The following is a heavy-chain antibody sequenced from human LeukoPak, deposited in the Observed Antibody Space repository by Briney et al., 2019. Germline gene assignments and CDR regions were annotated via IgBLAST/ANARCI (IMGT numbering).Heavy chain of an antibody. CDR3: ARVPDWTYVPDY. CDR1: GGSISSDRFY. J-gene: IGHJ4*02. Sequence: SETLSLTCTVSGGSISSDRFYWTWVRQPAGKGLEWIGRIKSSNANYNPSLKSRVSISLDTSTNQFSLKLSSLTAADTAVYYCARVPDWTYVPDYWGQGTLVTVSS. D-gene: IGHD3-16*01. V-gene: IGHV4-61*02. CDR2: IKSSNA.